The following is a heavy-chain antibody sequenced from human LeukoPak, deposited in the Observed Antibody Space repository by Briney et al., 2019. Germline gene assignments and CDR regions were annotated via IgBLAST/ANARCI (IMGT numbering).Heavy chain of an antibody. D-gene: IGHD6-19*01. J-gene: IGHJ2*01. CDR1: GYTFTGHY. Sequence: GASVKVPCKASGYTFTGHYMHWVRQAPGQGPEWMAWINPNSGDTNYAQKFQGRVTLTRDASIGTAYMEMNRLTYDDTAIYYCARDVYTSGWRYFDLWGHGTLVTVSS. V-gene: IGHV1-2*02. CDR2: INPNSGDT. CDR3: ARDVYTSGWRYFDL.